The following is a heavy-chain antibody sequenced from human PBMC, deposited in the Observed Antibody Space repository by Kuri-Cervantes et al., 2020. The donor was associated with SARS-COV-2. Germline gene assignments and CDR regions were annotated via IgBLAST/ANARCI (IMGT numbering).Heavy chain of an antibody. V-gene: IGHV3-11*01. CDR1: GFPFSDYY. CDR3: AKDRRSTMIVVVMPLYDY. CDR2: ISSSGSTI. J-gene: IGHJ4*02. Sequence: GGSLRLSCAASGFPFSDYYMSWIRQAPGKGLEGVSDISSSGSTIYYAESVKGRFTISRDKSKNTLYLQMNSLRAEDTAVYYCAKDRRSTMIVVVMPLYDYWGQGTLVTVSS. D-gene: IGHD3-22*01.